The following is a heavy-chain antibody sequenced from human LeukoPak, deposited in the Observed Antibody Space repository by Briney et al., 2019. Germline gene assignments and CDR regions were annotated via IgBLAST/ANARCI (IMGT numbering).Heavy chain of an antibody. D-gene: IGHD2-21*01. J-gene: IGHJ4*02. CDR3: ARSIFKGPFDY. CDR2: IYHSGST. V-gene: IGHV4-30-2*01. Sequence: SETLSLTCTVSGGSISSGGYYWSWIRQPPGKGLEWIGYIYHSGSTYYNPSLKSRVTISVDRSKNQFSLKLSSVTAADTAVYYCARSIFKGPFDYWGQGTLVTVSS. CDR1: GGSISSGGYY.